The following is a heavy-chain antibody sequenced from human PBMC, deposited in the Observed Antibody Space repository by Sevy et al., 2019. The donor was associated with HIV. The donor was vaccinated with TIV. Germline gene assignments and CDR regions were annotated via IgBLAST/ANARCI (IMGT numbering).Heavy chain of an antibody. Sequence: GGSLRLSCTASGFTFSNFGMHWVRQVPGKGLEWVTFIRYDGSDKYYAASVKGRFTISRDDSKNTLYLQMDSLRAEDTAIYYCAKDLAGPGRRYFDYRGQGTLVTVSS. CDR3: AKDLAGPGRRYFDY. J-gene: IGHJ4*02. CDR2: IRYDGSDK. CDR1: GFTFSNFG. V-gene: IGHV3-30*02. D-gene: IGHD6-13*01.